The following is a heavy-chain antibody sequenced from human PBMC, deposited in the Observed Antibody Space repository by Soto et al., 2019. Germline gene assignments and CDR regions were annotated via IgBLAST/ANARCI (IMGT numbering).Heavy chain of an antibody. Sequence: QVQLVQSGPELKKPGSSVKVSCKAPGDTFNSYGISWVRQAPGQGLEWMGGIVPMFGTTNLAHKFEDRVTITADELTTTVYMEIRGLTSEDTAVYYCARDLADVHLWDAFDVWGHGTRVTVSS. CDR3: ARDLADVHLWDAFDV. V-gene: IGHV1-69*01. CDR2: IVPMFGTT. D-gene: IGHD6-13*01. J-gene: IGHJ3*01. CDR1: GDTFNSYG.